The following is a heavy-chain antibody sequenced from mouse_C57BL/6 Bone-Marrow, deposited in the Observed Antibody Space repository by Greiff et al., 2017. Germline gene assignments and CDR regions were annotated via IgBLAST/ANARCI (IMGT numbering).Heavy chain of an antibody. Sequence: DVKLVESGGDLVKPGGSLKLSCAASGFTFSSYGMSWVRQTPDKRLEWVATICSGGSYTYYPDSVKGRFTISRDKAKNTLYMQLSSLKSEDTAMYYCARRQVRPLEYWGQGTTLTVSS. CDR1: GFTFSSYG. J-gene: IGHJ2*01. D-gene: IGHD3-2*02. CDR3: ARRQVRPLEY. V-gene: IGHV5-6*02. CDR2: ICSGGSYT.